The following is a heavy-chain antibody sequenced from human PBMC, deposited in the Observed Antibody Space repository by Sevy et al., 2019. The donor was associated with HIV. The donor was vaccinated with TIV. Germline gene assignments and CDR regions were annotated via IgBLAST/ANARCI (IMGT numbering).Heavy chain of an antibody. D-gene: IGHD3-22*01. J-gene: IGHJ6*02. CDR2: MNSNSGNT. CDR1: GYTFTSYD. CDR3: ARYYYDSSGYYDYNGMDV. Sequence: ASVKVSCKASGYTFTSYDINWVRQATGQGLEWMGWMNSNSGNTGYAQMFQGRVTMTRNTSISTAYMELSSLRSEDTAVYYCARYYYDSSGYYDYNGMDVWGQGTTVTVSS. V-gene: IGHV1-8*01.